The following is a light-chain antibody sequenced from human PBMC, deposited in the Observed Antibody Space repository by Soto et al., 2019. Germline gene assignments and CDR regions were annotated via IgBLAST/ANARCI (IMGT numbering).Light chain of an antibody. Sequence: EIVLTQSPGTLSLSPGERATLSCRARQSVSSSYLAWYQQKPGQAPRLLISGASSRATGIPDSFSGSGSGTDFTLTISRLEPEDFAVYYCQQYGSSPITFGQGTRLEIK. CDR1: QSVSSSY. CDR2: GAS. J-gene: IGKJ5*01. CDR3: QQYGSSPIT. V-gene: IGKV3-20*01.